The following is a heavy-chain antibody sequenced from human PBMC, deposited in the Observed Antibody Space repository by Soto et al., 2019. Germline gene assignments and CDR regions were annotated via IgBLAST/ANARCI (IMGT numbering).Heavy chain of an antibody. CDR1: CGSISSREYY. CDR3: ASKGVPAVTRYYYGMDG. D-gene: IGHD2-2*01. J-gene: IGHJ6*02. Sequence: SQLMSDTCTVACGSISSREYYCICIRQTPGMGLEWIVYIYYSGSTYYNPSLKSRVTISVDTSKNQFSLKLSSVTAADTAVYYGASKGVPAVTRYYYGMDGWGHGNKVPVS. V-gene: IGHV4-30-4*01. CDR2: IYYSGST.